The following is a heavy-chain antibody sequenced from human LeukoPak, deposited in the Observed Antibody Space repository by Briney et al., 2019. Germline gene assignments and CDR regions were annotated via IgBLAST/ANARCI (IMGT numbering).Heavy chain of an antibody. CDR3: ARERIAAAGRYYFDYLGYLDY. Sequence: GGSLRLSCAASGFTFSSYAMHWVRQAPGKGLEWVAVISYDGSNKYYADSVKGRFTISRDNSKNTLYLQMNSLRAEDTAVYYCARERIAAAGRYYFDYLGYLDYWGQGTLVTVSS. CDR1: GFTFSSYA. J-gene: IGHJ4*02. CDR2: ISYDGSNK. D-gene: IGHD6-13*01. V-gene: IGHV3-30-3*01.